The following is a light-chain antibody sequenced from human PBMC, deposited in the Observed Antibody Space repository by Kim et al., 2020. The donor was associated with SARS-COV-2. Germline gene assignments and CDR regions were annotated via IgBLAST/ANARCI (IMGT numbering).Light chain of an antibody. Sequence: EVVMTQSPAILSLSPGEGATLSCRASQTIRNNYLAWYQQKPGQAPRPLIYLASTRATGIPARFSGSGSGTEFTLSISSLQSEDSAIYYCQQHSDSPLTFGGGTKVDIK. CDR2: LAS. CDR3: QQHSDSPLT. V-gene: IGKV3-15*01. J-gene: IGKJ4*01. CDR1: QTIRNN.